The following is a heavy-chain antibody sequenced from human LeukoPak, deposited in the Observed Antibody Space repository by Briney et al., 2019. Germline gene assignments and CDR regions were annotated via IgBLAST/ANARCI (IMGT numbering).Heavy chain of an antibody. J-gene: IGHJ4*02. Sequence: ASVKVSCKASGYTFTSYYMHWVRQAPGQGLEWMGIINPSGCGTSYAQKFQGRVTMTRDTSTSTVYMELSSVRSDDTVAYSCARAPYYYDSSDLGYWGQGNLVTVSS. CDR3: ARAPYYYDSSDLGY. V-gene: IGHV1-46*01. CDR2: INPSGCGT. CDR1: GYTFTSYY. D-gene: IGHD3-22*01.